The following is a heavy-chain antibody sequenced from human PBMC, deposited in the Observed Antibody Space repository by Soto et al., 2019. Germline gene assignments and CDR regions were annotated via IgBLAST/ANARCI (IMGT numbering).Heavy chain of an antibody. CDR2: IYYSGST. V-gene: IGHV4-61*01. CDR1: DFSISTGFY. J-gene: IGHJ6*02. CDR3: AREAVSYGMDV. D-gene: IGHD3-16*01. Sequence: AETLSLTCAVSDFSISTGFYWGWIRQPPGKGLEWIGYIYYSGSTNYNPSLKSRVTISVDTSKNQFSLKLSSVTAADTAVYYCAREAVSYGMDVWGQGNTVTVSS.